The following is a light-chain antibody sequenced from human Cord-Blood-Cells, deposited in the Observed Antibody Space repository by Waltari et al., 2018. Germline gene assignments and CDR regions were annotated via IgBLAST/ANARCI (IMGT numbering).Light chain of an antibody. J-gene: IGLJ1*01. CDR1: NIGSKS. V-gene: IGLV3-21*04. Sequence: SYVLTQPPSVSVAPGKTARITCGGNNIGSKSVHWYQQKPCQAPVLVIYYDSDRPSGIPEQFSGSNSGNTATLTISRVEAGDEADYYCQVWDSSSDHYVFGTGTKVTVL. CDR3: QVWDSSSDHYV. CDR2: YDS.